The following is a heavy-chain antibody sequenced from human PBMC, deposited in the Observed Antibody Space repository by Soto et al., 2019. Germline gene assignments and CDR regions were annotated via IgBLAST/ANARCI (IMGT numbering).Heavy chain of an antibody. CDR2: ISSSSSYI. CDR3: ANLQLVGSYYCYGMDV. Sequence: PGGSLRLSCAASGFTFSSYSMNWVRQAPGKGLEWVSSISSSSSYIYYADSVKGRFTISRDNAKNSLYLQMNSLRAEDTAVYYCANLQLVGSYYCYGMDVWGQGTTVTVSS. CDR1: GFTFSSYS. V-gene: IGHV3-21*01. D-gene: IGHD6-6*01. J-gene: IGHJ6*02.